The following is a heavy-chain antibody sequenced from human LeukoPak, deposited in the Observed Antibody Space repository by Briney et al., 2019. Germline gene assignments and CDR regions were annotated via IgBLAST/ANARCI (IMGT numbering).Heavy chain of an antibody. CDR2: ISSSSRTI. V-gene: IGHV3-48*01. CDR3: AKRKRVVRGVNDAFDI. J-gene: IGHJ3*02. Sequence: PGGSLRLSCAASGFAFSGYRMNWVRQAPGKGLEWVSYISSSSRTIYYADSVKGRFTISRDNSKNTLYLQMNSLRAEDTAVYYCAKRKRVVRGVNDAFDIWGQGTMVTVSS. D-gene: IGHD3-10*01. CDR1: GFAFSGYR.